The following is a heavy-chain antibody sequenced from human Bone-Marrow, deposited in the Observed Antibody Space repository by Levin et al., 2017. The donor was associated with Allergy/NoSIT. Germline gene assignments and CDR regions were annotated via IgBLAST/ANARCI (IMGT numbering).Heavy chain of an antibody. CDR1: GGSISTNY. D-gene: IGHD2-2*01. CDR2: IYYTGST. Sequence: SETLSLTCTVSGGSISTNYWSWTRQPPGKGLEWIGDIYYTGSTNYNPSLKSRVTISLDTSKNQFFLKLNSVTAADTAVYYCAKDRGGYCSSATCYERGFDQWSRGTLVTVSS. J-gene: IGHJ4*02. CDR3: AKDRGGYCSSATCYERGFDQ. V-gene: IGHV4-59*01.